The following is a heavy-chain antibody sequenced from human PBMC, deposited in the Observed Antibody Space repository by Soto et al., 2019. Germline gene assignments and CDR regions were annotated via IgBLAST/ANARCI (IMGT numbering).Heavy chain of an antibody. V-gene: IGHV1-69*01. CDR2: IIPIFGTA. Sequence: QVQLVQSGAEVKKPGSSVKVPCKASGGTFSSYAISWVRQAPGPGLEWMGGIIPIFGTANYAQKFQGRVTITADEATSTAYMELSSLRSEDTAVYYCARGGIAAPPTLYYYYGMDVWGQGTTVTVSS. J-gene: IGHJ6*02. CDR1: GGTFSSYA. D-gene: IGHD6-13*01. CDR3: ARGGIAAPPTLYYYYGMDV.